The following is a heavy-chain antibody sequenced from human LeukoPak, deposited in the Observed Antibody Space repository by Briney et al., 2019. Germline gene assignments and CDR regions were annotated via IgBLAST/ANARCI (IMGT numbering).Heavy chain of an antibody. CDR1: GFTFSSYA. V-gene: IGHV3-23*01. D-gene: IGHD3-3*01. Sequence: GGSLRLSCAASGFTFSSYAMSWVRQAPGKGLEWVSAISGSGGSTYYADSVKGRFTISRDNSKNTLYLQMNSLRAEDTAVYYCAKVAGSGYHEGLRWFDHWGQGTLVTVSS. J-gene: IGHJ5*02. CDR3: AKVAGSGYHEGLRWFDH. CDR2: ISGSGGST.